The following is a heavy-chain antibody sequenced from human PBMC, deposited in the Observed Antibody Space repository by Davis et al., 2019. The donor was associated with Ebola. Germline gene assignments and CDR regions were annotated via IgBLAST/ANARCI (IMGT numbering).Heavy chain of an antibody. D-gene: IGHD1-26*01. J-gene: IGHJ4*02. CDR2: ISGSGGST. CDR1: GFIFRTYT. V-gene: IGHV3-23*01. CDR3: ARDRELLGRGLDH. Sequence: PGGSLRLSCAASGFIFRTYTMSWVRQAPGKGLEWVSGISGSGGSTYYTDSVKGRFTVSRDNSKNTLYLQMNALRPEDTAVYYCARDRELLGRGLDHWGQGTLVTVSS.